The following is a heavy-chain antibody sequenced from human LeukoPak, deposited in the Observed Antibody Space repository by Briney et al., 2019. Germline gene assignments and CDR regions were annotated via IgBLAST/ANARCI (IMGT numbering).Heavy chain of an antibody. V-gene: IGHV4-39*01. Sequence: SETLSLTCTVSGGSISSSSYYWGWIRQPPGKGLEWIGSIYYSGSTYYNPSLKSRVTISVDTSKNQFSLKLSSVTAADTAVYYCARLPGYYDRSGYYYVQTPPDYWGQGTLVTVSS. D-gene: IGHD3-22*01. CDR2: IYYSGST. CDR1: GGSISSSSYY. CDR3: ARLPGYYDRSGYYYVQTPPDY. J-gene: IGHJ4*02.